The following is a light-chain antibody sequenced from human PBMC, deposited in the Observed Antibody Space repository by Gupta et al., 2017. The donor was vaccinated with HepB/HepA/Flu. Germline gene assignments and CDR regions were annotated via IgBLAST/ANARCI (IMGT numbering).Light chain of an antibody. Sequence: EIVMTQSPATLSVSPGERATLSGRASQSVSSNLAWYQQKPGQAPRLLIYGASTRATGLPAKFSGSGSGTEFTLTISSLMSEDFAVYYCQQYNNWPGTFGQGTKVEIK. CDR1: QSVSSN. J-gene: IGKJ1*01. CDR2: GAS. V-gene: IGKV3-15*01. CDR3: QQYNNWPGT.